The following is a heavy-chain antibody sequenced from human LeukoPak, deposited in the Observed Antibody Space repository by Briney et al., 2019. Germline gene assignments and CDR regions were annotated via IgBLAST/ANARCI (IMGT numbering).Heavy chain of an antibody. CDR2: ISGTGGST. Sequence: GGSLRLSCAASGFTFSSYAMSWDRQAPGKGLEWVSAISGTGGSTYYADSVKGRFTISRDNSKNTLFLQMNSLRAEDTAVYYCAKHVGYCSSASCYFDYWGQGTLVTVAS. CDR3: AKHVGYCSSASCYFDY. J-gene: IGHJ4*02. D-gene: IGHD2-2*01. V-gene: IGHV3-23*01. CDR1: GFTFSSYA.